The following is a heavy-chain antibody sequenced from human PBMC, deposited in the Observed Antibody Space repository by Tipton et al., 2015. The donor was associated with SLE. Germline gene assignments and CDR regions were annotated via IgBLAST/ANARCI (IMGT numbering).Heavy chain of an antibody. D-gene: IGHD1-26*01. V-gene: IGHV3-74*01. Sequence: SLRLSCAASGFTFSSYWMHWVRQAPGKGLVWVSRINSDGSSTSYADSVKGRFTISRDNAKNSLYLQMNSLRAEDTAVYYCAREGGSYYRDAFDIWGQGTMVTVSS. CDR2: INSDGSST. J-gene: IGHJ3*02. CDR1: GFTFSSYW. CDR3: AREGGSYYRDAFDI.